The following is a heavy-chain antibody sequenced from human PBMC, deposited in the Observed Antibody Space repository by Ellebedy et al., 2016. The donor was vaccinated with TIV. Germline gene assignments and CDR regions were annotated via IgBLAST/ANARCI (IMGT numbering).Heavy chain of an antibody. CDR1: GGSFSGYY. CDR3: ASPYQHGLMDV. V-gene: IGHV4-34*01. Sequence: SETLSLTXAVYGGSFSGYYWSWIRQPPGKGLEWIGEINHSGSTNYNPSLKSRVTISVDTSKNQFSLKLSSVTAADTAVYYCASPYQHGLMDVWGKGTTVTVSS. CDR2: INHSGST. D-gene: IGHD2-2*01. J-gene: IGHJ6*03.